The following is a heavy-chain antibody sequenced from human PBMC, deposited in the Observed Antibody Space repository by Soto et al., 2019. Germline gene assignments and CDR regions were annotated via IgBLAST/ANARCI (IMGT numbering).Heavy chain of an antibody. J-gene: IGHJ4*02. D-gene: IGHD3-10*01. V-gene: IGHV1-8*01. CDR3: ARGSVLLWFGELLPFDY. Sequence: QMQLVQSGAEVKKPGASVKVSCKASGYTFTSYDINWVRQATGQGLEWMGWMNPNSGNTGYAQKFQGRVTMTRNTSISTAYMELSSLRSEDTAVYYCARGSVLLWFGELLPFDYWGQGTLVTVSS. CDR1: GYTFTSYD. CDR2: MNPNSGNT.